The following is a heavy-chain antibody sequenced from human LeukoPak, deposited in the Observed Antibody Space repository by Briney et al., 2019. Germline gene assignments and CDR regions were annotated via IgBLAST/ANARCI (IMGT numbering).Heavy chain of an antibody. CDR2: ISAYTGDT. CDR1: GYTFTTYG. J-gene: IGHJ3*02. CDR3: ARDESQAFDI. V-gene: IGHV1-18*01. Sequence: ASVKVSCKASGYTFTTYGISWVRQAPGQGLEWMGWISAYTGDTNYAQEFQGRVTLTTDTSTSTAYMELMSPRSDDSAVYYCARDESQAFDIWGQGTMVTVSS.